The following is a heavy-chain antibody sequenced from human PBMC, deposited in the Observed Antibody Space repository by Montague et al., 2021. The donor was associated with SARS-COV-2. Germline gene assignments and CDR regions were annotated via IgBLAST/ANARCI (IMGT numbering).Heavy chain of an antibody. CDR3: ARDAPLSASGWGY. D-gene: IGHD3-16*01. V-gene: IGHV3-7*05. CDR2: IKEDGGEL. Sequence: SLRLSCAASELTFSNYWMSWVRQAPGKGLEWVANIKEDGGELHYLDSVKGRFTISRDNAKKSLYLQMNSLRAEDTAVYFCARDAPLSASGWGYWGQGTLVTVSS. CDR1: ELTFSNYW. J-gene: IGHJ4*02.